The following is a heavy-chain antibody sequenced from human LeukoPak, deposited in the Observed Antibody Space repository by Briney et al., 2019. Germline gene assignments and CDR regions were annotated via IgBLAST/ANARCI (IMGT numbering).Heavy chain of an antibody. V-gene: IGHV5-51*01. CDR3: ARHRVYPTWGDHYGMDV. CDR2: IYPGDSDT. J-gene: IGHJ6*02. Sequence: GESLKISCKGSGYSFTSYWIGWVRQMPGKGLEWMGIIYPGDSDTRYSPSLQGQATISAAKSISTASLQWSSLKASDTAMYYCARHRVYPTWGDHYGMDVWGQGTTVTVSS. D-gene: IGHD6-13*01. CDR1: GYSFTSYW.